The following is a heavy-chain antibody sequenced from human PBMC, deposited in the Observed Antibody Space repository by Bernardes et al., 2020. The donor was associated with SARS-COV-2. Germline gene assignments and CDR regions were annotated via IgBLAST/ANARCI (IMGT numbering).Heavy chain of an antibody. J-gene: IGHJ4*02. V-gene: IGHV3-53*01. CDR2: IYSGGTT. CDR3: ARVDFSNLYYFDY. CDR1: GLTVSSNY. Sequence: GGSLRLSCAASGLTVSSNYMSWVRQAPGKGLEWVSVIYSGGTTYYADSVKGRFTISRDNSKNTLFLEMNSLRAEDTGVYYCARVDFSNLYYFDYWGQGTPVTVSS. D-gene: IGHD4-4*01.